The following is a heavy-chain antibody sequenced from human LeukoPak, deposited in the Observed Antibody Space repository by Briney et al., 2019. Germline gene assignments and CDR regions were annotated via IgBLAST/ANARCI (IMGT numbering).Heavy chain of an antibody. CDR3: AGDFRRDGYSLESADY. Sequence: SETLSLTCTVSGGSISSYYWSWIREPAGKGLEWIGRIYTSGSTKYNPSLKSRVTMSVDTSKNQFSLKLSSGTGSDTAVYYCAGDFRRDGYSLESADYWGQGTLVTVSS. CDR1: GGSISSYY. V-gene: IGHV4-4*07. D-gene: IGHD5-24*01. J-gene: IGHJ4*02. CDR2: IYTSGST.